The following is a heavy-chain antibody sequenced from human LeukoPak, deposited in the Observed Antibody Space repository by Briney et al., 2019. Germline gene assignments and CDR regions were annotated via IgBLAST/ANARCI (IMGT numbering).Heavy chain of an antibody. V-gene: IGHV3-21*01. J-gene: IGHJ4*02. CDR2: INWDASCM. Sequence: GGSLRLSCAASRSTFSSLDFNWVRQAPGKGLEWVASINWDASCMFYADSVRGRFTISRDNAKNSLYLQMNGLRAEDTAVYYCGMRGLTFDWGQGTLVTVSS. CDR1: RSTFSSLD. CDR3: GMRGLTFD. D-gene: IGHD5-12*01.